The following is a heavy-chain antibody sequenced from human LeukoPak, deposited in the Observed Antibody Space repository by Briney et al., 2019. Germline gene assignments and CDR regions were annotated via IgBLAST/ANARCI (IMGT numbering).Heavy chain of an antibody. CDR2: IYYSGST. V-gene: IGHV4-59*01. Sequence: SETLSLTCTVSGGSISSYYWSWIRQPPGKGLEWIGYIYYSGSTNYNPSLKSRVTISVDTSKNQFSLKLSSVTAADTAVYYCARSGWIQLWLADQFPNSKYGMDVWGQGTTVTVSS. CDR1: GGSISSYY. CDR3: ARSGWIQLWLADQFPNSKYGMDV. D-gene: IGHD5-18*01. J-gene: IGHJ6*02.